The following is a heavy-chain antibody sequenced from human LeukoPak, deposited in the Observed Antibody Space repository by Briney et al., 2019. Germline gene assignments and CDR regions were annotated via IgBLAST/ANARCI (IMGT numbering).Heavy chain of an antibody. D-gene: IGHD2-2*01. Sequence: PGGSLRLFCAASGFTVSSNYMSWVRQAPGKGLEWVSVIYSDASTYYAESVKGRFTISRDNSKNTLYLQMNSLRAEDTAMYYCARGYCSSTSCYDYWGQGTLVTVSS. V-gene: IGHV3-66*02. CDR2: IYSDAST. J-gene: IGHJ4*02. CDR3: ARGYCSSTSCYDY. CDR1: GFTVSSNY.